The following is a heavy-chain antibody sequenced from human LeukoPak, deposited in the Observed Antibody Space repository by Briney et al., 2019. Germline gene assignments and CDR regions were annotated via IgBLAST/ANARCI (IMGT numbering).Heavy chain of an antibody. V-gene: IGHV4-34*01. CDR3: AHGSGSYYYFDY. CDR1: GGSFSGYY. J-gene: IGHJ4*02. D-gene: IGHD3-10*01. CDR2: INHSGST. Sequence: SETLSLTCAVYGGSFSGYYWSWIRQPPGKGLEWIGEINHSGSTNYNPSLKSRVTISVDTSKNQFSLKLSSVTAADTAVYYCAHGSGSYYYFDYWGQGTLVTVSS.